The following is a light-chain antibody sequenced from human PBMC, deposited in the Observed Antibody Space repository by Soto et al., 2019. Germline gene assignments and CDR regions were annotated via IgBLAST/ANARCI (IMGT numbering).Light chain of an antibody. J-gene: IGKJ1*01. CDR2: GAP. V-gene: IGKV3-15*01. CDR1: QSVSSN. CDR3: QQYNNWPSWT. Sequence: EIVMTQSPATLSVSPGERATLSCRASQSVSSNLAWYQQKPGQAPRLLIYGAPTRATGIPARFSGSGSGTEFTLTISSLQSEDFAVYYCQQYNNWPSWTFGQGT.